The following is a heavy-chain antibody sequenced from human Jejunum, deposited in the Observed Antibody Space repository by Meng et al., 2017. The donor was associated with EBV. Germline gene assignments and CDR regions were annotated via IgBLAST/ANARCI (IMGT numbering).Heavy chain of an antibody. J-gene: IGHJ4*02. V-gene: IGHV3-23*01. CDR1: GFTFSSYT. CDR2: ISGSGGST. CDR3: AKDRGGSTSRFDY. Sequence: EVQLLESGGGLVQPGGSLGCSCATSGFTFSSYTMSWVRQAPGKGLEWVSAISGSGGSTYYADSMKGRFTISRDTSTNTLYLQMDGLRAEDTAVYYCAKDRGGSTSRFDYWGQGTLVTVSS. D-gene: IGHD2-2*01.